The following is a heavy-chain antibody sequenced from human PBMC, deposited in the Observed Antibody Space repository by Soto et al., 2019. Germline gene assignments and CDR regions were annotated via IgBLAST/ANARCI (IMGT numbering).Heavy chain of an antibody. V-gene: IGHV4-34*01. J-gene: IGHJ4*02. Sequence: PSETLSLTCGVYGASLSGYYFSWIRQSPGKGLEWIGEINHNPTTNYNPSLKSRVAISIDTSKNQFSLKVNSVTAADTAVYYCARVPDYYETTGYFYFDTWGQGTLVTSPQ. CDR2: INHNPTT. CDR1: GASLSGYY. CDR3: ARVPDYYETTGYFYFDT. D-gene: IGHD3-22*01.